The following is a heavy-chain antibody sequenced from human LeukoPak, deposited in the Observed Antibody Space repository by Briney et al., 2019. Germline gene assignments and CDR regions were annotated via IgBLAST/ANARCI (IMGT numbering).Heavy chain of an antibody. CDR3: ARDLITMVRGVITNWFDP. CDR2: IYYSGST. D-gene: IGHD3-10*01. Sequence: SETLSLTCTVSGGSISSYYWSWIRQPPGKGLEWIGYIYYSGSTNYNPSLKSRVTISVGTSKNQFSLKLSSVTAADTAVYYCARDLITMVRGVITNWFDPWGQGTLVTVSS. CDR1: GGSISSYY. V-gene: IGHV4-59*01. J-gene: IGHJ5*02.